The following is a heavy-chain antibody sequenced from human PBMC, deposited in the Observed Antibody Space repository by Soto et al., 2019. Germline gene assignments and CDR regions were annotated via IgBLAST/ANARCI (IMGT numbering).Heavy chain of an antibody. CDR1: GFTVSSNY. J-gene: IGHJ6*02. V-gene: IGHV3-53*01. D-gene: IGHD1-26*01. Sequence: EVQLVESGGGLIQPGGSLRLSCAASGFTVSSNYMSWVRQAPGKGLEWVSVIYSGGSTYYADSVKGRFTISRDNSKNTLYLQMNSLRAEDTAVYYCARGWGELLRYGMDVWGQGTTVTVSS. CDR2: IYSGGST. CDR3: ARGWGELLRYGMDV.